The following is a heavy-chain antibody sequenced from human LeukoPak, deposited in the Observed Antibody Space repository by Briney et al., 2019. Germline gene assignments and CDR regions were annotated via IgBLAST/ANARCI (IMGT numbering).Heavy chain of an antibody. D-gene: IGHD6-13*01. V-gene: IGHV4-59*01. CDR1: GGSISSYY. CDR2: IYYSGST. J-gene: IGHJ5*02. Sequence: PSETLSLTCTVSGGSISSYYWSWIRQPPGKGLEWIGYIYYSGSTNYNPSLKSRVTISVDTSKNQFSLKLSSVTAADTAVYYCARGLAAASFDPWGQGTLVTVSS. CDR3: ARGLAAASFDP.